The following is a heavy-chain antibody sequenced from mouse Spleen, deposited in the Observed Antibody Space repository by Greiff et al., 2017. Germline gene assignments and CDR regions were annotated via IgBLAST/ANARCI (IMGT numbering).Heavy chain of an antibody. D-gene: IGHD4-1*02. Sequence: EVQLQESGGGLVQPGGSMKLSCVASGFTFSNYWMNWVRQSPEKGLEWVAQIRLKSDNYATHYAESVKGRFTISRDDSKSSVYLQMNNLRAEDTGIYYCTTTGTDAMDYWGQGTSVTVSS. CDR1: GFTFSNYW. CDR2: IRLKSDNYAT. CDR3: TTTGTDAMDY. V-gene: IGHV6-3*01. J-gene: IGHJ4*01.